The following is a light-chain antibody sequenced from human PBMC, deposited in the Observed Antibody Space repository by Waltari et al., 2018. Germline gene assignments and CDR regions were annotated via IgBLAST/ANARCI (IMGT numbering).Light chain of an antibody. CDR1: QDINNL. CDR2: GAS. CDR3: QQANSFVPLT. Sequence: CRASQDINNLFSWYQQKPGKAPYLLIYGASVLQSGVPARVSGSGSRTNFTLTINSLQPEDVATDFCQQANSFVPLTFGGGTRVQIK. V-gene: IGKV1-12*01. J-gene: IGKJ4*01.